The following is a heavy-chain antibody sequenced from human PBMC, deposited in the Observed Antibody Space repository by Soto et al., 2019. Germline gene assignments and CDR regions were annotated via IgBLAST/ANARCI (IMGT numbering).Heavy chain of an antibody. V-gene: IGHV1-2*04. J-gene: IGHJ6*02. CDR1: GYTFTGYY. CDR3: ARGLDCSSTSSQVEDYYYYGMDV. Sequence: QVQLVQSGAEVKKPGASVKVSCKASGYTFTGYYMHWLRQAPGQGLEWMGGINPNSGGTNYAQKFKGWVTMTRDTSISTAYMELSRLRSDDTAVYYCARGLDCSSTSSQVEDYYYYGMDVWGQGTTVTVSS. D-gene: IGHD2-2*01. CDR2: INPNSGGT.